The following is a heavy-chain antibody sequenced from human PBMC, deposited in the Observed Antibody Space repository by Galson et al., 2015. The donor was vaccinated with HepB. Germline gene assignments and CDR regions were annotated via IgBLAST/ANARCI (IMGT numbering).Heavy chain of an antibody. CDR2: ISLDARNK. V-gene: IGHV3-30*04. Sequence: SLRLSCAASGFTFNIYSMHWVRQAPGKGLEWVAVISLDARNKYYVDSVKGRLTISRDNSKNTLFLQMNSLRVEDTAVYYCMKEGAAQWLVGHPGDWGQGTLVTVSS. D-gene: IGHD6-19*01. J-gene: IGHJ4*02. CDR3: MKEGAAQWLVGHPGD. CDR1: GFTFNIYS.